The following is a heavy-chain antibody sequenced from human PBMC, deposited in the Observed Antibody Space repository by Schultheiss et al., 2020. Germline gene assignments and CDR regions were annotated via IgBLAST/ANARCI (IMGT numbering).Heavy chain of an antibody. J-gene: IGHJ3*02. CDR1: GFTFSSYA. D-gene: IGHD6-13*01. CDR3: AKGRSNNWYSAFDM. CDR2: ISYDGSKK. Sequence: LKISCAASGFTFSSYAMSWVRQAPGKGLEWVALISYDGSKKYYADSVKGRFTISRDNSKNTLYLEMNSLRAEDTAVYYCAKGRSNNWYSAFDMWGQGTMVTVSS. V-gene: IGHV3-30*18.